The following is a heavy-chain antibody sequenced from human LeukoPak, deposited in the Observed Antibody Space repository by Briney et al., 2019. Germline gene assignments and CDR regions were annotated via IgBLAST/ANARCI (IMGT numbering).Heavy chain of an antibody. V-gene: IGHV3-7*04. J-gene: IGHJ4*02. CDR1: GFPFSSYW. Sequence: PGGSLRRYCVASGFPFSSYWMTWVRQAPGKGLEWVANIKQDGSKKSYVDSVKGRFTISRDNAKNSLYLQMNSLRAEDTAIYYCTRVGYIDEGIDYWGQGTLVTVSS. D-gene: IGHD5-24*01. CDR2: IKQDGSKK. CDR3: TRVGYIDEGIDY.